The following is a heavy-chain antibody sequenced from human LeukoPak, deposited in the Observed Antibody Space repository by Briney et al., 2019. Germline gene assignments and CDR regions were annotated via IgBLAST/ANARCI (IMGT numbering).Heavy chain of an antibody. D-gene: IGHD2-15*01. CDR3: ARGGWSIDF. V-gene: IGHV4-59*01. Sequence: PSETLSLTCTVSGGSMSGYYWSWIRQPPGKGPELIGYVHSSGDTGYNPSLKSRVTISVDTSKSQFSLGLRSVTTADTAVYYCARGGWSIDFWGRGALVTVSS. CDR1: GGSMSGYY. J-gene: IGHJ2*01. CDR2: VHSSGDT.